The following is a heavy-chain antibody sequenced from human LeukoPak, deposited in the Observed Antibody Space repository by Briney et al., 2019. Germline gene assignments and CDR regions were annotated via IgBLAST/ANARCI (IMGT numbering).Heavy chain of an antibody. Sequence: GRSLRLSCAASGFTFSGDGMHWVRQAPGKGLEWVAFISKDGSNKNYADTVKGRFTISRDNSESTLSLQMNSLTADDTALYYCAKGRSGTWSFDYWGQGILVTVSS. J-gene: IGHJ4*02. CDR3: AKGRSGTWSFDY. CDR1: GFTFSGDG. V-gene: IGHV3-30*18. D-gene: IGHD3-3*01. CDR2: ISKDGSNK.